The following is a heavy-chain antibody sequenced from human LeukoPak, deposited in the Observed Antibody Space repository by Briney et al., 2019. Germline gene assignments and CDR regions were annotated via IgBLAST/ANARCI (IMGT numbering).Heavy chain of an antibody. Sequence: GGSLRLSCSASGFTFSSYSMDWVRQAPGKRPEYVSGINNNGGSTQYADSVKGRFTISRDNSKNTVYLQMNSLRAEDTAVYYCASPAVWGELSLRYWGQGTLVTVSS. CDR3: ASPAVWGELSLRY. J-gene: IGHJ4*02. V-gene: IGHV3-64*04. D-gene: IGHD3-16*02. CDR2: INNNGGST. CDR1: GFTFSSYS.